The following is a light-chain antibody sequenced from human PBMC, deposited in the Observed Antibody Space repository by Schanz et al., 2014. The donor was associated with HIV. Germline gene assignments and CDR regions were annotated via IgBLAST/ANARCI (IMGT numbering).Light chain of an antibody. CDR2: DNN. CDR1: SSNIGNNY. V-gene: IGLV1-51*01. J-gene: IGLJ2*01. Sequence: QSVLTQPPSVSAAPGQKVTISCSGSSSNIGNNYVSWFQQLPGTAPKLLIYDNNKRPSGIPDRFSGSKSGTSATLGITGLQTGDEADYYCGTWDSGLSRGSVIFGGGTKLTVL. CDR3: GTWDSGLSRGSVI.